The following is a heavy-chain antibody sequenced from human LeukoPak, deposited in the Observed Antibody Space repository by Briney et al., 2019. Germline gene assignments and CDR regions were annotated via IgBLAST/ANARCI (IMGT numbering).Heavy chain of an antibody. D-gene: IGHD6-13*01. CDR3: ARLGSSWYGGVDP. CDR2: VTPNSGNA. J-gene: IGHJ5*02. V-gene: IGHV1-8*01. Sequence: ASVNVSCKASGYTFTVYDINWVRQATGQGLEWMGWVTPNSGNARYAQKFQGRVTMTRNTSISTAYMELSSLRLEDTAVYFCARLGSSWYGGVDPWGQGTLVTVSS. CDR1: GYTFTVYD.